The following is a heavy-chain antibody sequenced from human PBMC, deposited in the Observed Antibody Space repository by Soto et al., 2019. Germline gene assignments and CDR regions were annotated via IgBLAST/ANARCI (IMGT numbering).Heavy chain of an antibody. Sequence: QVQLQQWGAGLLKPSETLSLSCGVYGGSLSTYYWNWIRQPPGKGLEWIGEINHSGITSYNPSLKSRVTISVDTPNNQFSLKLTSVTAADTAVYYCARKLRFLGGNWIDPWGQGTLVTVSS. D-gene: IGHD3-3*01. J-gene: IGHJ5*02. V-gene: IGHV4-34*01. CDR3: ARKLRFLGGNWIDP. CDR1: GGSLSTYY. CDR2: INHSGIT.